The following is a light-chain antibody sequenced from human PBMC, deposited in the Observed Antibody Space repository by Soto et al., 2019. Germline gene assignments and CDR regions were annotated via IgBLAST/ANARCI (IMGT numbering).Light chain of an antibody. V-gene: IGKV3-15*01. CDR3: QQYNSWVT. CDR1: QSISTT. CDR2: GAS. J-gene: IGKJ4*01. Sequence: EIVLTQSPGTLSLSPGERATLSCRASQSISTTLVWYQQKPGQPPRLLIYGASTRATGVPARFSGSGSGTEFTLTISSLQSEDFAVYYCQQYNSWVTFGGGTKVDIK.